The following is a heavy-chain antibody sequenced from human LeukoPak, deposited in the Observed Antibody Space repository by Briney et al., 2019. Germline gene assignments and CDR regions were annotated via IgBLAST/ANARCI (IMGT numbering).Heavy chain of an antibody. J-gene: IGHJ4*02. D-gene: IGHD3-16*01. Sequence: ASVKVSFKASGYTFTSYGISWVRQAPGQGLEWMGWISAYNGNTNYAQKLQGKVTMTTDTTTSTAYMELRSLRSDDTAVYYCASGSLASYFDHWGQGTLVTVSS. CDR3: ASGSLASYFDH. V-gene: IGHV1-18*01. CDR1: GYTFTSYG. CDR2: ISAYNGNT.